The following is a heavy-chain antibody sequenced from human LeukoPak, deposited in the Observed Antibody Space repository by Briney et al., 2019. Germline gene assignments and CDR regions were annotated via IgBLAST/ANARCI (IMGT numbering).Heavy chain of an antibody. V-gene: IGHV4-34*01. CDR1: SGSLRENY. CDR3: ARLQFLSGGYYAFDS. Sequence: SETLSLTCNVSSGSLRENYWSWIRRSPGKGLEWTAEINHSGSTNYNPSLKSRVTISADTSKNQSSLRLSSVTAADTAVYYCARLQFLSGGYYAFDSWGQGSQVSVSS. CDR2: INHSGST. J-gene: IGHJ4*02. D-gene: IGHD3-3*01.